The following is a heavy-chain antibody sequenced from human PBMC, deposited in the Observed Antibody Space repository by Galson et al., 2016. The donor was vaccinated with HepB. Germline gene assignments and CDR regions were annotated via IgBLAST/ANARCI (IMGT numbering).Heavy chain of an antibody. V-gene: IGHV3-72*01. Sequence: SLRLSCAGSGFSFSDHYMDWVRQAPGKGLEWVGRIRNKRNNYITEYAASVIDRFTISRDDSRNSVDLQMNTLKTEDTAVYYCARMANGADSDWGQGTLVTVSS. J-gene: IGHJ4*02. CDR1: GFSFSDHY. CDR3: ARMANGADSD. D-gene: IGHD2-8*01. CDR2: IRNKRNNYIT.